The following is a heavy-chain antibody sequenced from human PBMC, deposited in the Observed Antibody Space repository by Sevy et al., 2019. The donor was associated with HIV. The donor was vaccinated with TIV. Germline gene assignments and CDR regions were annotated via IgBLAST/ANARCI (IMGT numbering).Heavy chain of an antibody. J-gene: IGHJ4*02. V-gene: IGHV3-13*01. D-gene: IGHD1-26*01. CDR2: FGIAGDT. Sequence: GGSLRLSCAASGFTFSYYDMHWVRQPTGKGLEWVSGFGIAGDTYYSDSVKGRFTISRENAKNSLYHQMNSLRAGDTAVYYCARKSVSYSHFDYWGQGTLVTVSS. CDR1: GFTFSYYD. CDR3: ARKSVSYSHFDY.